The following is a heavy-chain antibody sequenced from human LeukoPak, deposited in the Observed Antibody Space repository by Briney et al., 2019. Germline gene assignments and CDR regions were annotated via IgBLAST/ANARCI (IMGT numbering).Heavy chain of an antibody. D-gene: IGHD6-19*01. J-gene: IGHJ4*02. CDR3: ARGPRSGHHDY. CDR2: IYSSGTT. CDR1: GGSVSSYF. V-gene: IGHV4-4*07. Sequence: SETLSLTCSVAGGSVSSYFWSWIRQPAGKGLEWIGRIYSSGTTNYNPSLKSRVTMSVDTSKNQFSPKLNSVTAADTAVYYCARGPRSGHHDYWGQGVLVTVSS.